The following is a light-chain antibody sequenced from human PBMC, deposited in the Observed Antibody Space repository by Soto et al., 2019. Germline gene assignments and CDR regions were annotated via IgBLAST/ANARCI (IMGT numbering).Light chain of an antibody. CDR2: DDS. V-gene: IGLV3-21*02. CDR3: HVWDSSSDHDV. Sequence: SYELTQPPSVSVAPGQTARITCGGNNIGGKSVHWYQQKPGQAPVLVVYDDSDRPSAIPDRFSGSNSGDTATLTIRRVEAGDEADYYCHVWDSSSDHDVFGTGTKLTVL. CDR1: NIGGKS. J-gene: IGLJ1*01.